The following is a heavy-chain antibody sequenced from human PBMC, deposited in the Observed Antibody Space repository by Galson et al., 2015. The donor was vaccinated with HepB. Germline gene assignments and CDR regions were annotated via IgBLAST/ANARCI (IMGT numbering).Heavy chain of an antibody. CDR1: GFTFSSYA. CDR3: ARAEEAYYDSSGYRRGWFDP. J-gene: IGHJ5*02. V-gene: IGHV3-30*04. Sequence: SLRLSCAASGFTFSSYAMHWVRQAPGKGLEWVAVISYDGSNKYYADSVKGRFTISRDNSKNTLYLQMNSLRAEDTAVYYCARAEEAYYDSSGYRRGWFDPWGQGTLVTVSS. D-gene: IGHD3-22*01. CDR2: ISYDGSNK.